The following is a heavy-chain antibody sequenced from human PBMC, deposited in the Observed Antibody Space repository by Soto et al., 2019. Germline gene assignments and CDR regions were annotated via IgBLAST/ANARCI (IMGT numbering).Heavy chain of an antibody. CDR2: ISGTGRVT. CDR1: EFTFSSYA. CDR3: AKDVRYDIATGSGYLHR. J-gene: IGHJ1*01. V-gene: IGHV3-23*01. Sequence: EVQLLESGGGLVQPGGSLKLSCAASEFTFSSYAMSWVRQAPGKGLEWVSGISGTGRVTKYAESVKGRFTISRDNHKSTLFLQMNSLRPEDTAVYYCAKDVRYDIATGSGYLHRWGQGTLVTASS. D-gene: IGHD3-9*01.